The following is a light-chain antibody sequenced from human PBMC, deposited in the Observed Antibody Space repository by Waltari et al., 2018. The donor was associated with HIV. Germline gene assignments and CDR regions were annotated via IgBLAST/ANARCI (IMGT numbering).Light chain of an antibody. V-gene: IGLV1-40*01. CDR2: ANN. Sequence: QPVLTQPPSVSGAPGQRVPIPCTRSSPNIGATYDVHWYQHLPGTAPKLLIYANNNRPSGVPDRFSGSKSGTSASLAITGLQAEDEADYYCQSYDSTLRVVFGGGTKLTVL. J-gene: IGLJ2*01. CDR1: SPNIGATYD. CDR3: QSYDSTLRVV.